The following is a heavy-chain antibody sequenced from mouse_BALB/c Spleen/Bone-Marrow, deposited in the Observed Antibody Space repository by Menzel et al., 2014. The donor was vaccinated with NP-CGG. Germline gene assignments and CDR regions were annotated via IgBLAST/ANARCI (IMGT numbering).Heavy chain of an antibody. J-gene: IGHJ4*01. Sequence: VQRVESGPELVKPGALVKISCKASGYTFTSYDINWVKQRPGQGLEWIGWIYPGDGSSKYNKKFKGKATLTADKSSSTAYMQLSSQTSENSAVYFCARAPSMDCWGQGTSVTVSS. CDR3: ARAPSMDC. CDR2: IYPGDGSS. CDR1: GYTFTSYD. V-gene: IGHV1S56*01.